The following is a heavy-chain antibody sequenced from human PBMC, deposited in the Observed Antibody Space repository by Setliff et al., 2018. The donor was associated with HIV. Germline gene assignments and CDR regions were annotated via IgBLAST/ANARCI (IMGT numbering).Heavy chain of an antibody. CDR3: ARGNGYSYGLMSAFDI. CDR1: GESFSGYS. D-gene: IGHD5-18*01. Sequence: SETLSLTCAVYGESFSGYSWTWIRQPPGKGLEWLGSIYHSGSTYYNPSLESRVTISIDTSNHQFSLKLSSVIPADTAVYYCARGNGYSYGLMSAFDIWGQGTMVTVSS. CDR2: IYHSGST. V-gene: IGHV4-34*01. J-gene: IGHJ3*02.